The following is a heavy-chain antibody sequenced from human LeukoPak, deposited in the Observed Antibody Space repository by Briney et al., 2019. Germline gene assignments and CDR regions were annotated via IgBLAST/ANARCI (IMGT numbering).Heavy chain of an antibody. CDR2: INHSGST. J-gene: IGHJ5*02. Sequence: SETLSLTCAVYGGSFSGYYWSWIRQPPGKGLEWIGEINHSGSTNYNPSLKSRVTISVDTSKNQFSLKLSSVTAADTAVYYCARGIMVVKDWFDPWGQGTLVTVSS. CDR1: GGSFSGYY. V-gene: IGHV4-34*01. CDR3: ARGIMVVKDWFDP. D-gene: IGHD2-15*01.